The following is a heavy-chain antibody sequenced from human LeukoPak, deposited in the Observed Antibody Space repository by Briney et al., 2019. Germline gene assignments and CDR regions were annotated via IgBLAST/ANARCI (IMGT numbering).Heavy chain of an antibody. CDR3: AKGSAVADLHFDY. J-gene: IGHJ4*02. V-gene: IGHV3-21*04. Sequence: GGSLRLSCAASGFTFSSYSMNWVRQAPGKGLEWVSSISSSSSYIYYADSVKGRFTISRDNSKNSLYLQMNSLTVEDTAVYYCAKGSAVADLHFDYWGQGTLVTVSS. CDR2: ISSSSSYI. CDR1: GFTFSSYS. D-gene: IGHD6-19*01.